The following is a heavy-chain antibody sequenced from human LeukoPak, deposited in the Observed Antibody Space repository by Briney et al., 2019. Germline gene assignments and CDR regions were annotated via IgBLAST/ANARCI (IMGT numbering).Heavy chain of an antibody. Sequence: GGSLRLSSTASGFTFGDYAMSWLRQAPGKGLEWVGLIRSKAYSGTTEYAASVKGRFTISRDDSKSIAYLQMNSLKPEDTAVYYCTRSPTLGYCSGSSCPSDYWGQGTLVTVSS. CDR1: GFTFGDYA. J-gene: IGHJ4*02. CDR3: TRSPTLGYCSGSSCPSDY. CDR2: IRSKAYSGTT. V-gene: IGHV3-49*03. D-gene: IGHD2-15*01.